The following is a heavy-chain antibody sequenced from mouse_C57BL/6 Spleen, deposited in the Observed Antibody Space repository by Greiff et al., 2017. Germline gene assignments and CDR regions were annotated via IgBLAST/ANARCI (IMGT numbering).Heavy chain of an antibody. CDR1: GYTFTSYW. D-gene: IGHD1-1*01. V-gene: IGHV1-61*01. CDR3: ARHYGSSPAGFAC. Sequence: QVQLQQPGAELVRPGSSVKLSCKASGYTFTSYWMDWVKQRPGQGLEWIGNIYPSDSETHYNQKFKDKATLTVDKSSSTAYMQLSSLTSEDSAVYCCARHYGSSPAGFACWGQSTLVTVSA. J-gene: IGHJ3*01. CDR2: IYPSDSET.